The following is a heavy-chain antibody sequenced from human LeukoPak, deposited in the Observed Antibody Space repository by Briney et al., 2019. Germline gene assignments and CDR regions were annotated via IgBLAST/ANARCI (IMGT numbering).Heavy chain of an antibody. CDR3: AKAIGQVVPAGSRWYDP. V-gene: IGHV3-23*01. CDR2: ISNGGGAT. D-gene: IGHD6-13*01. Sequence: GGSLRLSCAASGFTFNDYAMSWVRQAPGKGLQWVSTISNGGGATYYADSVGGRFTISRDNSKNTLYLQINSLRAEDTAVYYCAKAIGQVVPAGSRWYDPWGQGTLVTVSS. J-gene: IGHJ5*02. CDR1: GFTFNDYA.